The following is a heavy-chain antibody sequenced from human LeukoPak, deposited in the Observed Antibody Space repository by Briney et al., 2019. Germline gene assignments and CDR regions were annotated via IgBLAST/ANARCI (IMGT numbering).Heavy chain of an antibody. CDR3: ASCYGDYESFDY. D-gene: IGHD4-17*01. Sequence: PGGSLRLSCAASGFTFSSYSMNWVRQAPGKGLEWVSSISSSSSYIYYADSVKGRFTISRDNAKNSLYLQMNSLRAEDTAVYYCASCYGDYESFDYWGQGTLVTVSS. CDR2: ISSSSSYI. V-gene: IGHV3-21*01. CDR1: GFTFSSYS. J-gene: IGHJ4*02.